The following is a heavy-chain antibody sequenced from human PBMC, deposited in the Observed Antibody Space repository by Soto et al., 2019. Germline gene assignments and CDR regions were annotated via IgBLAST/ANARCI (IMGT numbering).Heavy chain of an antibody. J-gene: IGHJ5*02. CDR2: IIPIFGTA. CDR3: ARSQDSSGYWNNCFDP. V-gene: IGHV1-69*01. Sequence: QVQLVQSRAEVKMPGSSVKVSCKASGGTFSTYAMTWVRQAPGQGLEWMGGIIPIFGTANYPQKFQGRVTITADESTSTAYMELSSLRSEDTAVYYCARSQDSSGYWNNCFDPWGQGTLVTVSS. D-gene: IGHD3-22*01. CDR1: GGTFSTYA.